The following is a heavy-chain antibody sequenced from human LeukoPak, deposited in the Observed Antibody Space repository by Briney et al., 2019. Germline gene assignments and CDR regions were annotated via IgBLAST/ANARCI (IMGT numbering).Heavy chain of an antibody. CDR3: AREGQWLVPWAAFDI. CDR1: GGSFSGYF. J-gene: IGHJ3*02. D-gene: IGHD6-19*01. CDR2: INHSGST. Sequence: SETLSLTCAVYGGSFSGYFWSWVRQPPGKGLEWVGEINHSGSTNYNPSLKSRVTISVDTSKIQFSLKLSTANAADTDVYYCAREGQWLVPWAAFDIWGQGTMVTVSS. V-gene: IGHV4-34*01.